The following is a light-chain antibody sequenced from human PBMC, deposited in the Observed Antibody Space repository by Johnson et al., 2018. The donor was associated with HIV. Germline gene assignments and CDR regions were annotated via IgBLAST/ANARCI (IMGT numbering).Light chain of an antibody. V-gene: IGLV1-51*02. J-gene: IGLJ1*01. CDR2: ENN. Sequence: QSVLTQPPSVSAAPGQKVTISCSGSSSNSGNNYVSWYQQLPRGAPKLLIYENNKRPSGIPDRFSGSKSGTSATLDITGLQSGDEADYYCGTWDSSLSAYVFGNGTKVTVL. CDR1: SSNSGNNY. CDR3: GTWDSSLSAYV.